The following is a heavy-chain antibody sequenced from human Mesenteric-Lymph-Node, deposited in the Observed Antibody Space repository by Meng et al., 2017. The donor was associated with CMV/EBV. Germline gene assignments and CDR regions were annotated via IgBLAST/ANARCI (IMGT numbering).Heavy chain of an antibody. J-gene: IGHJ4*02. CDR3: ARGAARPNGKQRRLIDY. D-gene: IGHD6-6*01. CDR1: GYTFTGYY. CDR2: INPNSGNT. V-gene: IGHV1-8*02. Sequence: ASVKVSCKASGYTFTGYYMHWVRQAPGQGLEWMGWINPNSGNTGYAQKFQGRVTMTRNTSISTAYMELSSLRSEDTAVYYCARGAARPNGKQRRLIDYWGQGTLVTVSS.